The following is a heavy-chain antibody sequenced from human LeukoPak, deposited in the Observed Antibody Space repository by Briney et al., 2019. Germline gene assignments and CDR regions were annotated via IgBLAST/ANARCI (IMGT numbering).Heavy chain of an antibody. CDR2: IRFDGSNK. V-gene: IGHV3-30*02. Sequence: GGSLRLSCAASGFTFSSYGTHWVRQAPGKGLEWVAFIRFDGSNKYYADSVKGRFTISRDNAKNSLYLQMNSLRAEDTAVYYCARDGPVAAAGLDYWGQGTLVTVSS. CDR1: GFTFSSYG. CDR3: ARDGPVAAAGLDY. D-gene: IGHD6-13*01. J-gene: IGHJ4*02.